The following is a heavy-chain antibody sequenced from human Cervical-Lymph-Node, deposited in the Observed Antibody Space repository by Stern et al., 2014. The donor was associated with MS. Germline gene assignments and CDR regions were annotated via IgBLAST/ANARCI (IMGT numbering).Heavy chain of an antibody. CDR2: IHYSGTN. CDR3: SRDADGYSLVFGY. J-gene: IGHJ4*02. V-gene: IGHV4-30-4*01. Sequence: QVQLQESGPGLVKPSQTLSLTCAVTGGSISSAEYYWSWIRQSPGKGLEWIGYIHYSGTNYYNPSLKSRVTISVDTSKNQFSLNLRSVTAADTAVYYCSRDADGYSLVFGYWGRGTLVTVSS. CDR1: GGSISSAEYY. D-gene: IGHD5-24*01.